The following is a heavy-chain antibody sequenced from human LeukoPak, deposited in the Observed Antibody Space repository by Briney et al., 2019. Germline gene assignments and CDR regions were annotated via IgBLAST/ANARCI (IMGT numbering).Heavy chain of an antibody. Sequence: SQTLSLTCTVSGGSISSSSYYWGWIRQPPGKGLEWIGSIYYSGSTYYNPFLKSRVTISVDTSKNQFSLKLSSVTAADTAVYYCARIVVVPSVYYYGMDVWGQGTTVTVSS. D-gene: IGHD2-2*01. CDR1: GGSISSSSYY. J-gene: IGHJ6*02. V-gene: IGHV4-39*07. CDR3: ARIVVVPSVYYYGMDV. CDR2: IYYSGST.